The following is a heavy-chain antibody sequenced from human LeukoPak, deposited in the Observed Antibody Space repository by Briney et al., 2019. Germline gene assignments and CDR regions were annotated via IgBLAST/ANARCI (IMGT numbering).Heavy chain of an antibody. CDR1: GGSFSGYY. V-gene: IGHV4-34*01. J-gene: IGHJ4*02. Sequence: PSETLSLTCAVYGGSFSGYYWSWIRQPPGKGLEWIGEINHSGRTNYNPSLKSRVTISVDTSKNQFSLKLSSVTAADTAVYYCARARITIFGVVIIPIDYWGQGTLVTISS. D-gene: IGHD3-3*01. CDR2: INHSGRT. CDR3: ARARITIFGVVIIPIDY.